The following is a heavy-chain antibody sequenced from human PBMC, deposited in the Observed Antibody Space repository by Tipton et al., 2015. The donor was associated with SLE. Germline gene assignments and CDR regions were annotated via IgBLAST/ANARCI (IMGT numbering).Heavy chain of an antibody. CDR3: GRGLYSESSVGMDV. CDR1: GFSFSDYW. V-gene: IGHV3-74*01. J-gene: IGHJ6*02. CDR2: INSYGSIT. Sequence: LRLSCAASGFSFSDYWMHWVRQTPGKGLVWLSRINSYGSITYFADSVKGRFAISRDNAKKTLYLQMNFLRVEDTAMYYCGRGLYSESSVGMDVWGQGTTVTVSS. D-gene: IGHD3-10*01.